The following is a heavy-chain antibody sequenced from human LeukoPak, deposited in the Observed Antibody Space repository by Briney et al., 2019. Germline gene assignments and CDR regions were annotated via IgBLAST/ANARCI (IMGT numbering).Heavy chain of an antibody. Sequence: SETLSLTCTVSGDSISNHYWNWIRQPPGKGLEWIGYVFSSGSTDYNPSLKSRVTISVDTSKNQFSLKLSSVTAADTAVYYCARHGWGIRRYFDYWGQGTLVTVSS. V-gene: IGHV4-59*08. D-gene: IGHD3-10*01. CDR3: ARHGWGIRRYFDY. CDR2: VFSSGST. CDR1: GDSISNHY. J-gene: IGHJ4*02.